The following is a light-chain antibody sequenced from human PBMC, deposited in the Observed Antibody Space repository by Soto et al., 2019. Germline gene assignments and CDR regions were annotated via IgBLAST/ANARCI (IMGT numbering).Light chain of an antibody. CDR3: LPDINYPWT. J-gene: IGKJ1*01. CDR1: QGIRND. CDR2: DAS. V-gene: IGKV1-17*01. Sequence: DIQMTQSPSSLSASIGDRVTITCRASQGIRNDLGWYQQKPGKAPKRLIYDASRLQSGVPSRFSGSGSGADFTLAISSLQPEDSETYYCLPDINYPWTFGQGTKAYIK.